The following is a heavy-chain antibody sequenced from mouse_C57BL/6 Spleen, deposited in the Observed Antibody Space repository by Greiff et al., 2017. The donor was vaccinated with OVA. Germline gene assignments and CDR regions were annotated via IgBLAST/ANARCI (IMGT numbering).Heavy chain of an antibody. V-gene: IGHV1-15*01. CDR1: GYTFTDYE. Sequence: VKLQQSGAELVRPGASVTLSCKASGYTFTDYEMHWVKQTPVHGLEWIGAIDPETGGTAYNQKFKGKAILTADKSSSTAYMELRSLTSEDSAVYYCTRITTVVEEAYWGQGTLVTVSA. D-gene: IGHD1-1*01. CDR2: IDPETGGT. CDR3: TRITTVVEEAY. J-gene: IGHJ3*01.